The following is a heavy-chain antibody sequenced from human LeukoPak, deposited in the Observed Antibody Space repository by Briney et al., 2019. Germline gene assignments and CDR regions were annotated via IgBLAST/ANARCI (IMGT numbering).Heavy chain of an antibody. D-gene: IGHD4-23*01. CDR3: AKDPDYDGNSRPHAFDI. CDR1: GFTFSSYA. V-gene: IGHV3-23*01. CDR2: ISGSGGST. J-gene: IGHJ3*02. Sequence: PGGSLRLSCAASGFTFSSYAMSWVRQAPGTGLEWVSAISGSGGSTYYADSVKGRFTISRDNSKNTLYLQMNSLRAEDTAVYYCAKDPDYDGNSRPHAFDIWGQGTMVTVSS.